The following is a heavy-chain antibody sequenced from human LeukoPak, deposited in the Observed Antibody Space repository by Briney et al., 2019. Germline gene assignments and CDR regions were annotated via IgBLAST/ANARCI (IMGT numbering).Heavy chain of an antibody. CDR1: GFTFSSYW. J-gene: IGHJ4*02. CDR3: GRGGRPDY. D-gene: IGHD1-26*01. CDR2: IKQDGSEK. Sequence: GGSLRLSCAASGFTFSSYWMNWVRQAPGKGLEWAANIKQDGSEKYYVDSVKGRFTISRDNAKNSLYLQMNSLRAEDTALYYCGRGGRPDYWGRGTLVTVSS. V-gene: IGHV3-7*04.